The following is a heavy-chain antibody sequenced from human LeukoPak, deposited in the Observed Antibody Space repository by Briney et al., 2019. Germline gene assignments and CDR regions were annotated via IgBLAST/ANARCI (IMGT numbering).Heavy chain of an antibody. J-gene: IGHJ6*02. Sequence: GASVNVSCKASGYTFTGYYMHWVRQAPGQGLEWMGWINPNSGGTNYAQKFQGWVTMTRDTSISTAYMELSRLRSDDTAVYYCARESSSSSYYYGMDVWGQGTTVTVSS. CDR3: ARESSSSSYYYGMDV. V-gene: IGHV1-2*04. D-gene: IGHD6-6*01. CDR2: INPNSGGT. CDR1: GYTFTGYY.